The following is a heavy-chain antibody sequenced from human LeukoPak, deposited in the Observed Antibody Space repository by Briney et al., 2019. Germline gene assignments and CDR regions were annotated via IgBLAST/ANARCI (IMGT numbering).Heavy chain of an antibody. CDR3: ARAGFRVTNIITMVQGAYYYYYMDV. CDR1: GYTFTSYG. D-gene: IGHD3-10*01. Sequence: ASMKVSCKASGYTFTSYGISWVRQAPGQGLEWMGWISAYNGNTNYAQKLQGRVTMTTDTSTSTAYMELRSLRSDDTAVYYCARAGFRVTNIITMVQGAYYYYYMDVWGKGTTVTISS. CDR2: ISAYNGNT. J-gene: IGHJ6*03. V-gene: IGHV1-18*01.